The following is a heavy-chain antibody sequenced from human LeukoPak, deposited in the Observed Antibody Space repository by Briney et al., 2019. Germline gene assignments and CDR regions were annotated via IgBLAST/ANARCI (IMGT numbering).Heavy chain of an antibody. CDR3: ARDREMGATTYFDY. D-gene: IGHD1-26*01. CDR1: GYTFTSYG. J-gene: IGHJ4*02. CDR2: ISAYNGNT. Sequence: ASVKVSRKASGYTFTSYGISWVRQAPGQGLEWMGWISAYNGNTNYAQKLQGRVTMTTDTSTSTAYMELRSLRSDDTAVYYCARDREMGATTYFDYWGQGTLVTVSS. V-gene: IGHV1-18*01.